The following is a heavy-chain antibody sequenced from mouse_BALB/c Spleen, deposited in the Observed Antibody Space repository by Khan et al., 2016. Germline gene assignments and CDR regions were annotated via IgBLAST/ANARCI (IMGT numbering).Heavy chain of an antibody. Sequence: EVQLQESGGGLVQPGGSMKLSCVASGFTFSNYWMNWVRQSPEKGLEWVAEIRLKSNNYATHYAESMKGRFTISRDDSKSSVYLQMNNLRAEDTGIYYCTRGSRDYWGQGTTLTVSS. CDR1: GFTFSNYW. CDR3: TRGSRDY. D-gene: IGHD1-1*01. V-gene: IGHV6-6*02. CDR2: IRLKSNNYAT. J-gene: IGHJ2*01.